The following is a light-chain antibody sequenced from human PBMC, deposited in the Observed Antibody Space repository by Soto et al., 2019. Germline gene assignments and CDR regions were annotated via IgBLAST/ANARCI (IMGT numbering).Light chain of an antibody. J-gene: IGKJ5*01. CDR2: DTS. CDR3: HQRNT. V-gene: IGKV3-11*01. Sequence: VLTQSPATLSLSPGERATLSCRASQSIHTSLALYQQKPGQPPRLLIYDTSNRATGVPPRFSGSRSGTDFTLTISSVEPEDFALYFCHQRNTFGQGTRLEIK. CDR1: QSIHTS.